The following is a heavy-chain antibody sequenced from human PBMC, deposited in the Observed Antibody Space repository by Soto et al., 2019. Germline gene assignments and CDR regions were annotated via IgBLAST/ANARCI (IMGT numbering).Heavy chain of an antibody. CDR1: GFTFRSYS. Sequence: EVQLVESGGGLVQPGGSLRLSCTTSGFTFRSYSMNWVRQAPGKGLEWVSYSRRDDGTAYYADSVKGRFTISRDTAKNSLYLQMNSLRVEDTAVYYWARDPHALDYWGQGVLVIVSA. CDR2: SRRDDGTA. CDR3: ARDPHALDY. J-gene: IGHJ4*02. V-gene: IGHV3-48*01.